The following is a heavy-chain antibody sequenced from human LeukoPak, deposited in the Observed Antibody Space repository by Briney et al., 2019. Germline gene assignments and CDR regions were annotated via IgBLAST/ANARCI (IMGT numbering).Heavy chain of an antibody. CDR3: AKGRGWEASYYYYYIDV. V-gene: IGHV3-30*02. D-gene: IGHD1-26*01. CDR1: GFTLSSYG. CDR2: IRYEGGNK. Sequence: GESLRLSCAASGFTLSSYGMQWVRQAPSEGLEWVAFIRYEGGNKYYTDSVEGRFTISRDNSKNTLYLQMTSLRAEDTAVYYCAKGRGWEASYYYYYIDVWGKGTTVTISS. J-gene: IGHJ6*03.